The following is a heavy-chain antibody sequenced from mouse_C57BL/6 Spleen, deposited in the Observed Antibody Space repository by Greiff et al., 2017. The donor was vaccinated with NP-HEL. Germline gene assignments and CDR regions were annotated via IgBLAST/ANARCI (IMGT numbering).Heavy chain of an antibody. Sequence: VQLQQSGPELVKPGASVKISCKASGYTFTYYYMNWVKQSHGKSLEWIGDINPNNGGTSYNQKFKGKATLTVDKSSSTAYMELRSLTSEDSAVYYCARGYYDYENWYFDVWGTGTTVTVSS. D-gene: IGHD2-4*01. V-gene: IGHV1-26*01. CDR2: INPNNGGT. J-gene: IGHJ1*03. CDR1: GYTFTYYY. CDR3: ARGYYDYENWYFDV.